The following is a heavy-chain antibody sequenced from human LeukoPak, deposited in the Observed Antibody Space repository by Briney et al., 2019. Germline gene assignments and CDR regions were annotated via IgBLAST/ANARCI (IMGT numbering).Heavy chain of an antibody. CDR3: AELGITMIGGV. CDR2: IKQDGNEK. CDR1: GFRFNTYW. J-gene: IGHJ6*04. D-gene: IGHD3-10*02. V-gene: IGHV3-7*01. Sequence: GGSLRLSCAASGFRFNTYWMSWVRQAPGKGLEWVANIKQDGNEKYYADSVKGRFTISRDNGKNSLDLQMNSLRADDTAVYYCAELGITMIGGVWGKGTAVTISS.